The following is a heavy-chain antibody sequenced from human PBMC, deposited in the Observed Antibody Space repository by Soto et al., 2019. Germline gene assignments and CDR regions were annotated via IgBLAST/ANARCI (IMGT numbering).Heavy chain of an antibody. V-gene: IGHV3-30*18. CDR3: AKDGTTGTTGDLDY. CDR2: ISYDGSNK. J-gene: IGHJ4*02. D-gene: IGHD1-1*01. CDR1: GFTFSSYG. Sequence: GGSLRLSCAASGFTFSSYGMHWVRQAPGKGLEWVAVISYDGSNKYYADSVKGRFTISRDNSKNTLYLQMNSLRAEDTAVYYCAKDGTTGTTGDLDYWGQGTLVTVSS.